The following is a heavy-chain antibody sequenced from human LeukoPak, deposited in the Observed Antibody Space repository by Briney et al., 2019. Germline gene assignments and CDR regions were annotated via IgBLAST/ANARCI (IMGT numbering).Heavy chain of an antibody. CDR2: IYTSGST. J-gene: IGHJ5*02. CDR3: ARDNRWYGEYWFDP. V-gene: IGHV4-4*07. Sequence: SETLSLTCAVYGGSFSGYYWSWIGQPAGKGLEWIGRIYTSGSTNYNPSLKSRVTISVDTSKNQFSLKLSSVTAADTAVYYCARDNRWYGEYWFDPWGQGTLVTVSS. CDR1: GGSFSGYY. D-gene: IGHD3-10*01.